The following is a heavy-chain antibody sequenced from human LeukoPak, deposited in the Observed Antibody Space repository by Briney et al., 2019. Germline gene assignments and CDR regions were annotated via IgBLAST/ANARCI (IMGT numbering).Heavy chain of an antibody. J-gene: IGHJ4*02. CDR1: GGSFSGYY. V-gene: IGHV4-34*01. CDR2: INHSGST. CDR3: ARGFKRGVGGIGY. Sequence: SETLSLTCAVYGGSFSGYYWGWIRQPPGKGLEWIGEINHSGSTNYNPSLKSRVTISVDTSKNQFSLKLSSVTAADTAVYYCARGFKRGVGGIGYWGQGTLVTVSS. D-gene: IGHD2-15*01.